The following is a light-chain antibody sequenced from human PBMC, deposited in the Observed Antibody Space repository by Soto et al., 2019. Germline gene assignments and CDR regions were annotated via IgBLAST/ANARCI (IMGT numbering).Light chain of an antibody. CDR1: EVIRRS. Sequence: DIQMTQSPSSVSASVGDRVTITCRASEVIRRSLAWYQQKPGKAPKLLIYAASSLQSGVPSRCSCSGSGTDFRLTISSLQAGDFTTYYCQRAGRVPFSFGPGTKVDFK. CDR3: QRAGRVPFS. J-gene: IGKJ3*01. V-gene: IGKV1-12*02. CDR2: AAS.